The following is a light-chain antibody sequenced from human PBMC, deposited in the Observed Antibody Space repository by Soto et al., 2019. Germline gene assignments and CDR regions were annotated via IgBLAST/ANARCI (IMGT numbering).Light chain of an antibody. CDR3: NSYTSSSTYV. CDR1: SSDVGGFNY. J-gene: IGLJ1*01. CDR2: DVT. Sequence: QSALTQPASVSGSPGQSITISCTGTSSDVGGFNYVSWYQQHPGKAPKLMIYDVTNRPSGVSFRFSGSKSGNTASLTISGLQAEDEADYYCNSYTSSSTYVLGTGTKVTVL. V-gene: IGLV2-14*03.